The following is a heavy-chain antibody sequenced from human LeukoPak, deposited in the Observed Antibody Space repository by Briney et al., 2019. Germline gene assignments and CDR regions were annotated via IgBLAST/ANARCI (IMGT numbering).Heavy chain of an antibody. CDR1: GGSLSSGSYY. J-gene: IGHJ4*02. Sequence: PSQTLSLTCTLSGGSLSSGSYYWRWLRQPAGKGLEWIGRIYTSGSTNYNPSLRSRVTISVDTSKDQFSLKLSSVTAADTAVYYCARVYDSSGYQRDYWGQGTLVTVSS. V-gene: IGHV4-61*02. D-gene: IGHD3-22*01. CDR3: ARVYDSSGYQRDY. CDR2: IYTSGST.